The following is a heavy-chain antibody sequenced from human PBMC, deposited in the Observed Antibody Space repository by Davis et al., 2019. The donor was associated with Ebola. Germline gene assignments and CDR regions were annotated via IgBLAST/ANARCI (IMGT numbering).Heavy chain of an antibody. V-gene: IGHV3-21*04. CDR1: GFSFSDYN. Sequence: GESLKISCAGSGFSFSDYNMNWVRQAPGKGLEWVSSISSSSSYIYYADSVKGRFTISRDNANNSLYLQMNSLRAEDTAVYYCARVFRGVITSWGQGTLVTVSS. J-gene: IGHJ5*02. D-gene: IGHD3-10*01. CDR3: ARVFRGVITS. CDR2: ISSSSSYI.